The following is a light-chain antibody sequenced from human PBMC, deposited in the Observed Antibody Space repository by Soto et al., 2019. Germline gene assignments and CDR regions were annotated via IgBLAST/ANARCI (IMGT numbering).Light chain of an antibody. Sequence: QSVLTQPPSACGTPGQRVAISCSGNSSNIGSNSVNWYQHLPGTAPKLLVYSNNRRPSGVPDRISGSKSGASASLAFSGLQSEDEAEYFCAAWDDSLNGWVFGGGTKLTVL. V-gene: IGLV1-44*01. CDR2: SNN. CDR3: AAWDDSLNGWV. CDR1: SSNIGSNS. J-gene: IGLJ3*02.